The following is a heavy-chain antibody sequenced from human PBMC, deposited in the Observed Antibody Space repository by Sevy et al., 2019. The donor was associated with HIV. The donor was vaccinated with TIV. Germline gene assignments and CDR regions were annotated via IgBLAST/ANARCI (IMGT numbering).Heavy chain of an antibody. V-gene: IGHV3-48*03. CDR2: IICSGSSI. CDR3: TRNGGAFDNGFDP. Sequence: GGSLRLSCTASGFTFSSYDMNWVRQAPGKGLEWVSMIICSGSSIYYADSVKGRFTISRDNAKNSLNLQMNSLRAEDTAVYYCTRNGGAFDNGFDPWGQGTLVTVSS. D-gene: IGHD2-8*01. CDR1: GFTFSSYD. J-gene: IGHJ5*02.